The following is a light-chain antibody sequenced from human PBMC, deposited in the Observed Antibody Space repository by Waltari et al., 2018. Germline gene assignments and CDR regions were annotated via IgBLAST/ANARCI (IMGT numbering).Light chain of an antibody. Sequence: IVLTQPPGTLSLSPGERVTLSCRASQSVSSNFLAWYQQKPGQAPRLLIYGVSTRATGIPDRFSGSGSGTDFTLTISRLEPADFAVYYCQQYGSSPEYTFGQGTKLEIK. J-gene: IGKJ2*01. CDR2: GVS. CDR1: QSVSSNF. V-gene: IGKV3-20*01. CDR3: QQYGSSPEYT.